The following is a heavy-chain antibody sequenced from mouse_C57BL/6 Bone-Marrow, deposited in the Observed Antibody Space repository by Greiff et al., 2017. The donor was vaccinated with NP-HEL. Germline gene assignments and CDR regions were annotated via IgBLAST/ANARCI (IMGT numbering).Heavy chain of an antibody. D-gene: IGHD2-5*01. V-gene: IGHV7-3*01. CDR3: ARLGDSNLNYYAMDY. J-gene: IGHJ4*01. CDR1: GFTFTDYY. CDR2: IRNKANGYTT. Sequence: EVQVVESGGGLVQPGGSLSLSCAASGFTFTDYYMSWVRQPPGKALEWLGFIRNKANGYTTEYSASVKGRFTISRDNSQSILYLQMNALRAEDSATYYCARLGDSNLNYYAMDYWGQGTSVTVSS.